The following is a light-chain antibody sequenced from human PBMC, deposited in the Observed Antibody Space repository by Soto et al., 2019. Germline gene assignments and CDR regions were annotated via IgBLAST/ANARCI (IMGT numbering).Light chain of an antibody. Sequence: QSALTQPRSVSGSPGQSVTISCTGTSSDVGGYNYVSWYQQHPGKAPHLTIYDVSKRPSGVPDRFSGSKSGNTASLTISGLQAEDEADYYCCSYAGSYTLVFGGGTKVTVL. CDR3: CSYAGSYTLV. CDR1: SSDVGGYNY. CDR2: DVS. V-gene: IGLV2-11*01. J-gene: IGLJ2*01.